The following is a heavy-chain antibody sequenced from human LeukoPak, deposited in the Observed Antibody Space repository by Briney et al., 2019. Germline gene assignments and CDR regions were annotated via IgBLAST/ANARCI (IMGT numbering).Heavy chain of an antibody. D-gene: IGHD6-6*01. CDR1: GGSVSSGSYY. V-gene: IGHV4-61*01. J-gene: IGHJ4*02. CDR2: IYYSGNT. CDR3: AGGRVTLGYSSSRIFDY. Sequence: SETLSLTCTVSGGSVSSGSYYWSWIRQPPGKGLEWIGYIYYSGNTNYNPSLKSRVTISVDTSKNQFSLKLSSVTAADTAVYYCAGGRVTLGYSSSRIFDYWGQGTLVTVSS.